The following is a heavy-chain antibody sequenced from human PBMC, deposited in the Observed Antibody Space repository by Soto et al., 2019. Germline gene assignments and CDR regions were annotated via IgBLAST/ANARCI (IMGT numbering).Heavy chain of an antibody. V-gene: IGHV2-5*02. D-gene: IGHD6-13*01. Sequence: QITLKESGPALLKPTQTLTLTCSFSGFSLTSTVAGVGWIRQPPGKALERLAVIYWDEDKRYSPSLRSRQTTTKEPSKKQVLLTMTNLDPADTATYYCAHTRAGHRRQDPFDNWGQGTLVTVSS. CDR3: AHTRAGHRRQDPFDN. J-gene: IGHJ4*02. CDR1: GFSLTSTVAG. CDR2: IYWDEDK.